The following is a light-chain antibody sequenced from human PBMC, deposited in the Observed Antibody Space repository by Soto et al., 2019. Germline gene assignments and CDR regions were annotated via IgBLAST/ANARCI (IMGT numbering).Light chain of an antibody. Sequence: EIVLTQSPATLSLSPGERATLSCRASQSIRSYLAWYQQRPGQAPRLLIYDASNRATGVPARFSGSGSGTDFTLTISSLEPEDFAVYYRQQRNSWYTFGQGTRLEIK. J-gene: IGKJ2*01. V-gene: IGKV3-11*01. CDR2: DAS. CDR1: QSIRSY. CDR3: QQRNSWYT.